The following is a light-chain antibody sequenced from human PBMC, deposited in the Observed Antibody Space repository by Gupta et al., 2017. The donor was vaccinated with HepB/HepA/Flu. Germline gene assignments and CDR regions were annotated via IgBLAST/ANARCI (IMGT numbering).Light chain of an antibody. CDR2: EAS. CDR3: QQYNNYSPWT. Sequence: IPMTQSPSTLSASVGDRVTITCRASQRISTWLAWYQQKPGKAPKLLIYEASSLESGVPSRFSGSGAGTELTLTISSRQQDDFATYYCQQYNNYSPWTFGQGTKVEIK. CDR1: QRISTW. J-gene: IGKJ1*01. V-gene: IGKV1-5*03.